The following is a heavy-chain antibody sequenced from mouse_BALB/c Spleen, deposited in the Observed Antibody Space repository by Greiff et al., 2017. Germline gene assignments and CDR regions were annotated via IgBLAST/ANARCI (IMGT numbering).Heavy chain of an antibody. J-gene: IGHJ2*01. D-gene: IGHD2-4*01. CDR1: GYTFTTYP. CDR3: ARSGLRGAYFDY. Sequence: QVQLQQSGAELVKPGASVKMSCKAFGYTFTTYPIEWMKQNHGKSLEWIGNFHPYNDDTKYNEKFKGKANLTVEKSSSTVYLELSRLTSDDSAVYYCARSGLRGAYFDYWGQGTTLTVSS. V-gene: IGHV1-47*01. CDR2: FHPYNDDT.